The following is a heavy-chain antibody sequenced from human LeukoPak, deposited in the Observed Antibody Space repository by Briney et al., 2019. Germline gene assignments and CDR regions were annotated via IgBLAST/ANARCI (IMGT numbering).Heavy chain of an antibody. J-gene: IGHJ4*02. Sequence: PGGSLRLSCVASGFTVSSYYMSWVRQAPGKGLEWVSAISGSGGSTYYADSVKGRFTISRDNSKNTLYLQMNSLRAEDTAVYYCAKDVGKRYSSGWYYFDYWGQGTLVTVSS. CDR3: AKDVGKRYSSGWYYFDY. D-gene: IGHD6-19*01. CDR2: ISGSGGST. V-gene: IGHV3-23*01. CDR1: GFTVSSYY.